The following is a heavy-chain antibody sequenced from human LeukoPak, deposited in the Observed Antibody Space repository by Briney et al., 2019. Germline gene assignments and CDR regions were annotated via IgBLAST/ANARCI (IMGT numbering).Heavy chain of an antibody. CDR3: ARAPQWLGSYFDY. Sequence: TGGSLRLSCAASGFTFSNYAMHWVRQAPGKGLEWVAVISYDGSNEYYADSVKGRFTISRDNSKNTLYLQMNSLRAEDTAVYYCARAPQWLGSYFDYWGQGTLVTVSS. CDR1: GFTFSNYA. J-gene: IGHJ4*02. D-gene: IGHD6-19*01. CDR2: ISYDGSNE. V-gene: IGHV3-30-3*01.